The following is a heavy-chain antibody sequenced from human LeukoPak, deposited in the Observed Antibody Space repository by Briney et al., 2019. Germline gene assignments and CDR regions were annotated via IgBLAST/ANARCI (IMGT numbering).Heavy chain of an antibody. CDR2: IYYSGST. Sequence: SETLSLTCTVSGGSISSSSYYWGWIRQPPGKGLEWIGSIYYSGSTYYNPSLKSRVTISVDTSKNQFSLKLSSVTAADTAVYYCARQTSGGGYSYGYHIPYYFDYWGQGTLVTVSS. CDR1: GGSISSSSYY. D-gene: IGHD5-18*01. V-gene: IGHV4-39*01. CDR3: ARQTSGGGYSYGYHIPYYFDY. J-gene: IGHJ4*02.